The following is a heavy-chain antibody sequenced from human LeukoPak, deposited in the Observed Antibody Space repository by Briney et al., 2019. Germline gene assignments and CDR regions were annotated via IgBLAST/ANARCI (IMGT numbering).Heavy chain of an antibody. Sequence: SVKVSCKASAYTFVRFGISWVRQAPGQGLEWMGGIIPIFGTANYAQKFQGRVTITADESTSTAYMELSSLRSEDTAVYYCAREHSGYYGFDYWGQGTLVTVSS. CDR2: IIPIFGTA. CDR3: AREHSGYYGFDY. V-gene: IGHV1-69*13. CDR1: AYTFVRFG. D-gene: IGHD5-12*01. J-gene: IGHJ4*02.